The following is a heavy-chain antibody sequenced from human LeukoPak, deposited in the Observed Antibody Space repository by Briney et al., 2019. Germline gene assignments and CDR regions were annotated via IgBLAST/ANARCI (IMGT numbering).Heavy chain of an antibody. J-gene: IGHJ5*02. CDR2: ISGSGGST. D-gene: IGHD3-9*01. CDR3: AKEDRHYDILTGYFNWFDP. CDR1: GFTFSSYA. Sequence: GGCLRLFCAASGFTFSSYAMSWVRQAPGKGLECVSAISGSGGSTYYADSVKGRFTISRDNSKNTLYLQMNSLRAEDTAVYYYAKEDRHYDILTGYFNWFDPWGQGTLVTVSS. V-gene: IGHV3-23*01.